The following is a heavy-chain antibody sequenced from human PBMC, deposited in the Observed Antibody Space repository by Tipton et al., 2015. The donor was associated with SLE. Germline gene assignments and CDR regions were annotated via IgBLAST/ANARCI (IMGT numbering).Heavy chain of an antibody. CDR2: INHSGST. J-gene: IGHJ5*02. CDR3: ARGKGRNWGWGWFDP. V-gene: IGHV4-34*01. CDR1: GGSFSGYY. D-gene: IGHD7-27*01. Sequence: TLSLTCAVYGGSFSGYYWSWIRQPPGKGLEWIGEINHSGSTNYNPSLKSRLTILVDTSKNQFSLKLSSVTAADTAVYYCARGKGRNWGWGWFDPWARESWSPSPQ.